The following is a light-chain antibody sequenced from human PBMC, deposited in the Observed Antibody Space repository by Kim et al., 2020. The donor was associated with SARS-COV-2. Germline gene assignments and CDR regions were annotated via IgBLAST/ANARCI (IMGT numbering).Light chain of an antibody. CDR1: TSNIGSNT. V-gene: IGLV1-44*01. J-gene: IGLJ1*01. CDR3: ATWDNSLRAYV. CDR2: SNN. Sequence: GQRVTISCSGSTSNIGSNTVNWYQHLPGTAPKFLIYSNNQRPSGVPDRFSGSKSGTSASLAISGLQSEDEGDYYCATWDNSLRAYVFGPGTKVTVL.